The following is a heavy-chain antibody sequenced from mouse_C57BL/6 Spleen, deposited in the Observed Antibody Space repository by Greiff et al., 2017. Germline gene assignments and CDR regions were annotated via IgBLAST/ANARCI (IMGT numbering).Heavy chain of an antibody. V-gene: IGHV1-64*01. CDR2: IHPNSGST. CDR3: ARKAFYYGYDDWYFDV. D-gene: IGHD2-2*01. Sequence: QVQLQQPGAELVKPGASVKLSCKASGYTFTSYWMHWVKQRPGQGLEWIGMIHPNSGSTNYNEKFKSKATLTVDKSSSTAYMQLSSLTSEDSAVYYCARKAFYYGYDDWYFDVWGTGTTVTVSS. J-gene: IGHJ1*03. CDR1: GYTFTSYW.